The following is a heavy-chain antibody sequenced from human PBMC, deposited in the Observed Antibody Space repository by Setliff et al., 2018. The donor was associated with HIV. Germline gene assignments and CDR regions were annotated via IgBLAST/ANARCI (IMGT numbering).Heavy chain of an antibody. CDR3: AGSFGGARGLLPYYYLDV. J-gene: IGHJ6*03. Sequence: PGESLKISCKGSGYSFTSYWIGWVRQMPGKGLEWMGIIYPGDSDTRYSPSFQGQVTISADKSISTAYLQWSSLKASDTAMYYCAGSFGGARGLLPYYYLDVWGKGTTVTVSS. D-gene: IGHD1-26*01. V-gene: IGHV5-51*01. CDR2: IYPGDSDT. CDR1: GYSFTSYW.